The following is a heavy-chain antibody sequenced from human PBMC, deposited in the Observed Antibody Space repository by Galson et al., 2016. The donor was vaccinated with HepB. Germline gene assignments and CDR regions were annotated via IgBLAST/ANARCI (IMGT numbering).Heavy chain of an antibody. V-gene: IGHV4-4*07. CDR1: GGSITVNF. CDR3: ARETLEWLGFDP. J-gene: IGHJ5*02. CDR2: IYTSGST. D-gene: IGHD3-3*01. Sequence: SETLSLTCTVSGGSITVNFWNWIRQPAGRGLEWIGRIYTSGSTNYNPSLKSRVTMSVDTSKNQFSLKLSSVTAADTAVYYCARETLEWLGFDPWGQRTLVTVS.